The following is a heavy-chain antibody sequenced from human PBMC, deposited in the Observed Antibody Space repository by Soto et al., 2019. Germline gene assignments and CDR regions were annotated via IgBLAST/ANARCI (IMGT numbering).Heavy chain of an antibody. J-gene: IGHJ3*02. CDR1: GFTFSSYA. CDR3: AKDLVTSNWNYAFDI. V-gene: IGHV3-23*01. D-gene: IGHD1-7*01. CDR2: ISDSGGST. Sequence: GGSLRLSCAASGFTFSSYAMSWVRQAPGKGLEWVSAISDSGGSTYYADSVKGRFIISRDNSKNTLYLQMNSLRAEDTAVYYCAKDLVTSNWNYAFDIWGQGTMVTVSS.